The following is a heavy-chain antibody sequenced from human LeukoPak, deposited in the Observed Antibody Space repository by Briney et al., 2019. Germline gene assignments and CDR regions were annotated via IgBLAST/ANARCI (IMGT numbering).Heavy chain of an antibody. J-gene: IGHJ4*02. CDR3: ARDLTGVVASYYFDY. V-gene: IGHV1-46*01. CDR2: INPSGGST. D-gene: IGHD3-22*01. Sequence: GASVKVSCKASGYTFTSYYMHWVRQAPGQGLEWMGIINPSGGSTSYAQKFQGRVTMTRDTSTSTVYMELSSLRSEDTAVHYCARDLTGVVASYYFDYWGQGTLVTVSS. CDR1: GYTFTSYY.